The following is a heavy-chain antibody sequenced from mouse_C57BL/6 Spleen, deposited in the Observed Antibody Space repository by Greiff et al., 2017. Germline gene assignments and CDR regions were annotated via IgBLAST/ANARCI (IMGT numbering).Heavy chain of an antibody. CDR2: IWWDDDK. D-gene: IGHD3-2*02. CDR1: GFSLSTFGMG. Sequence: QVTLKVCGPGILQPSQTLSLTCSFSGFSLSTFGMGVGWIRQPSGKGLEWLAHIWWDDDKYYNPALKSRLTISKDTSKNQVFLKIANVDTADTATYYCARMVDSSGYAYYYAMDYWGQGTSVTVSS. J-gene: IGHJ4*01. V-gene: IGHV8-8*01. CDR3: ARMVDSSGYAYYYAMDY.